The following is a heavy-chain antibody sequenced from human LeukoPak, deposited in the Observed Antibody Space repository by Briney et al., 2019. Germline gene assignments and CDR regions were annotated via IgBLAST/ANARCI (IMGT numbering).Heavy chain of an antibody. D-gene: IGHD3-22*01. Sequence: GGSLRLSCAASGFTFSDYNMRWIRQAPGKGLEWVANIKQDGSEKYYVDSVKGRFTISRDNAKNSLYLQMNSLRAEDTAVYYCAREERITMIVVVAYYFDYWGQGTLVTVSS. CDR3: AREERITMIVVVAYYFDY. CDR2: IKQDGSEK. CDR1: GFTFSDYN. V-gene: IGHV3-7*01. J-gene: IGHJ4*02.